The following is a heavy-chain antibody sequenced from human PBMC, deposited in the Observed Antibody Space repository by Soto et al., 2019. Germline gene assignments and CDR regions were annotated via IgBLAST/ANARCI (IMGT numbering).Heavy chain of an antibody. D-gene: IGHD2-2*01. J-gene: IGHJ5*02. V-gene: IGHV3-48*01. Sequence: EVQLVESGGGLVQPGGSLRLSCAASGFTFSSYSMNWVRQAPGKGLEWVSYISSSSSTIYYADSVKGRFTISRDNAKNSLYLQMNSLRAEDTAVYYCARDRDCSSTRCYPLRWFDPWGQGTLVTVSS. CDR3: ARDRDCSSTRCYPLRWFDP. CDR1: GFTFSSYS. CDR2: ISSSSSTI.